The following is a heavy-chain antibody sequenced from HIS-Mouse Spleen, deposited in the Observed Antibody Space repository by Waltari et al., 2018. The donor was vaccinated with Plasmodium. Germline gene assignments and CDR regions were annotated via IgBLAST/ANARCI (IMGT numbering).Heavy chain of an antibody. J-gene: IGHJ4*02. CDR3: ARDGRLGAAAVTFFDY. Sequence: QLQLQESGPGLVKPSETLSLTYTVSGGSISSSSYYWGWIRQPPGKGLEWIGSIYYSGMTYYNPSLKSRVTISVDTSKNHFSLKLSFVSAADTAVYYCARDGRLGAAAVTFFDYWGQGTLVTVSS. V-gene: IGHV4-39*07. CDR2: IYYSGMT. CDR1: GGSISSSSYY. D-gene: IGHD6-13*01.